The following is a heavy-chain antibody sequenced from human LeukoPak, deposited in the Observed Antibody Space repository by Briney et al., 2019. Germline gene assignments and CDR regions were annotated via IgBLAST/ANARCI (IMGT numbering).Heavy chain of an antibody. D-gene: IGHD1-1*01. J-gene: IGHJ4*02. CDR1: GGSFSSYY. Sequence: SETLSLTCTVSGGSFSSYYWSWIRQPPGKGLEWIGYIYYSGSTNYNPSLKSRVTISVDTSKNQFSLKLSSVTAADTAVYYCARMYSWAKFPFDYWGQGTLVTVSS. CDR2: IYYSGST. CDR3: ARMYSWAKFPFDY. V-gene: IGHV4-59*12.